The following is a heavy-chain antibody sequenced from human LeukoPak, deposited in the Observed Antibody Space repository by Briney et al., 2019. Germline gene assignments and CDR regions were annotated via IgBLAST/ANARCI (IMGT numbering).Heavy chain of an antibody. J-gene: IGHJ6*02. V-gene: IGHV3-48*03. CDR2: ISTSGSIT. CDR1: GFTFSGYE. CDR3: ASDLWDV. Sequence: GGSLRLSCVDSGFTFSGYEMNWVRQAPGRGLEWISYISTSGSITFYADSVKGRFTISRDNAKNSLYLQMNSLRAEDTAVYYCASDLWDVWGQGTTATVSS.